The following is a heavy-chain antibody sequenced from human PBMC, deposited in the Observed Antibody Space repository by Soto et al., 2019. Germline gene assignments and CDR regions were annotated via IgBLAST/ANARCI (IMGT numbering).Heavy chain of an antibody. V-gene: IGHV1-18*04. CDR1: GYTFTGYY. CDR2: ISAYNGNT. Sequence: ASVKVSCKASGYTFTGYYMHWVRQAPGQGLEWMGWISAYNGNTNYAQKLQGRVTMTTDTSTSTAYMELRSLRSDDTAVYYCARDPPPPDYWGQGTLVTVSS. J-gene: IGHJ4*02. CDR3: ARDPPPPDY.